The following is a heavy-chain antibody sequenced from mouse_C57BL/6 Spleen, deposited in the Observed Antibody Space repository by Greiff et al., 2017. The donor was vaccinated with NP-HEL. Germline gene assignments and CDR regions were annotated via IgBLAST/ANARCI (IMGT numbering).Heavy chain of an antibody. CDR1: GYTFTSYW. CDR2: IPPNSGST. D-gene: IGHD1-1*01. V-gene: IGHV1-64*01. Sequence: QVQLQQPGAELVKPGASVKLSCKASGYTFTSYWMHWVKQRPGQGLEWIGMIPPNSGSTNYNEKFKSKATLTVDKSSSTAYMQLSSLTSEDSAVYYCATLYYYGSSDAMDYWGQGTSVTVSS. J-gene: IGHJ4*01. CDR3: ATLYYYGSSDAMDY.